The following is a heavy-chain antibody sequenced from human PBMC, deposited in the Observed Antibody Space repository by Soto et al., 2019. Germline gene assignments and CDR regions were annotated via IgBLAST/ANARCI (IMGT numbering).Heavy chain of an antibody. CDR3: ARDIVGVPSGTHYYYYGMDV. J-gene: IGHJ6*02. CDR1: GFTFSSYA. CDR2: ISYDGSNK. D-gene: IGHD2-2*01. V-gene: IGHV3-30-3*01. Sequence: QVQLVESGGGVVQPGRSLRLSCAASGFTFSSYAMHWVRQAPGKGLEWVAGISYDGSNKYYADSVKGRFTISRDNSKNTLYLQMNSLRAEDTAVYYCARDIVGVPSGTHYYYYGMDVWGQGTTVTVSS.